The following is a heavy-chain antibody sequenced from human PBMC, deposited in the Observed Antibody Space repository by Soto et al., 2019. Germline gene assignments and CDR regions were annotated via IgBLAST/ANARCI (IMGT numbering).Heavy chain of an antibody. CDR3: ARVVRYCSSTSCYDSPTYSNYKPPPGWFDP. CDR1: GYTFTSYG. J-gene: IGHJ5*02. D-gene: IGHD2-2*01. V-gene: IGHV1-18*01. CDR2: ISAYNGNT. Sequence: ASVKVSCKASGYTFTSYGISWVRQAPGQGLEWMGWISAYNGNTNYAQKLQGRVTMTTDTSTSTAYMELRSLRSDDTAVYYCARVVRYCSSTSCYDSPTYSNYKPPPGWFDPWGQGTLVTVSS.